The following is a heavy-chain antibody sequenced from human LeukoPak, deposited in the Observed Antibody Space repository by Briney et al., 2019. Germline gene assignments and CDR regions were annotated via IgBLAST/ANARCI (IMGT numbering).Heavy chain of an antibody. Sequence: SETLSLTCAVYGGSFSGYYWSWIRQPPGKGLEWIGEINHSGSTNYNPSLKSRVTISVDTSKNQFSLNLSSVTAADTAVYYCATLLRPGYSSSWYRYYGMDVWGQGTTVTVSS. CDR2: INHSGST. CDR1: GGSFSGYY. J-gene: IGHJ6*02. CDR3: ATLLRPGYSSSWYRYYGMDV. D-gene: IGHD6-13*01. V-gene: IGHV4-34*01.